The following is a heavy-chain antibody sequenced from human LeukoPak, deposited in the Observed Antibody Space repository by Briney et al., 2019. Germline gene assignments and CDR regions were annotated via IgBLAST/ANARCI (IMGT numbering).Heavy chain of an antibody. CDR1: GFTFSSYW. V-gene: IGHV3-7*03. J-gene: IGHJ5*02. CDR2: IKQDGSEK. D-gene: IGHD3-16*01. Sequence: GGSLRLSCAASGFTFSSYWMSWVRQAPGKGLEWVANIKQDGSEKYYVDSVKGRFTISRDNAKNSLYLQMNSLRAEDTAVYYCASNSYYDYVWGSTLDPWGRGTLVTVSS. CDR3: ASNSYYDYVWGSTLDP.